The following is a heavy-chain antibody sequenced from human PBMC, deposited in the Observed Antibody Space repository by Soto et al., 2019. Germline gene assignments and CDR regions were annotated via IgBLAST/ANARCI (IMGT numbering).Heavy chain of an antibody. J-gene: IGHJ4*02. D-gene: IGHD6-19*01. CDR1: GGSFSGYY. CDR2: IYYSGST. V-gene: IGHV4-59*01. Sequence: PSETLSLTCAVYGGSFSGYYWSWIRQPPGKGLEWIGYIYYSGSTNYNPSLKSRVTISVDTSKNQFSLKLSSVTAADTAVYYCARTGYSSGWYDFDYWGQGTLVTVSS. CDR3: ARTGYSSGWYDFDY.